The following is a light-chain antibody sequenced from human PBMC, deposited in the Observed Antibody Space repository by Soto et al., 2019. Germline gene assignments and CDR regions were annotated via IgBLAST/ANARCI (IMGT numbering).Light chain of an antibody. CDR2: EGS. CDR1: SSDVGSYNL. V-gene: IGLV2-23*01. CDR3: CSYAGSIPYV. Sequence: HSALTQPASVSGSPGQSITISCTGTSSDVGSYNLVSWYQQHPGKAPKLMIYEGSKRPSGVSNRFSGSKSGNTASLTISGLQAEDEADYYCCSYAGSIPYVFGTGTKLTVL. J-gene: IGLJ1*01.